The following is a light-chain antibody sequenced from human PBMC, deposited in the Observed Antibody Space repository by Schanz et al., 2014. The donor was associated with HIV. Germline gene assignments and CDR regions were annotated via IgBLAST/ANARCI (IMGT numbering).Light chain of an antibody. Sequence: QSVLTQPPSVSAAPGQRVSISCSGSSSNIGNNYVSWYQQLPGTAPKLLIYDTDRRSSGIPDRISASKSGASATLVITGLQTGDEADYFCATWDSTLSAVVFGGGTQLTVL. CDR3: ATWDSTLSAVV. CDR2: DTD. J-gene: IGLJ2*01. V-gene: IGLV1-51*01. CDR1: SSNIGNNY.